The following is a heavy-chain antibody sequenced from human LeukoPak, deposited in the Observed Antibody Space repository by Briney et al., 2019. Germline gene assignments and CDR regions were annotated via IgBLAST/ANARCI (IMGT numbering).Heavy chain of an antibody. CDR1: GGSVSSGSYY. V-gene: IGHV4-39*02. D-gene: IGHD3-3*01. CDR3: ARLGAGPTYYDFWSGYSSFYFDY. CDR2: ISSSGNT. J-gene: IGHJ4*02. Sequence: SETLSLTCTVSGGSVSSGSYYWSWIRQPPGKGLEWIVGISSSGNTYYNSSLKSRITIFIDTSKNHFSLKLSSVSAADTAVYYCARLGAGPTYYDFWSGYSSFYFDYWGQGTLVTVSS.